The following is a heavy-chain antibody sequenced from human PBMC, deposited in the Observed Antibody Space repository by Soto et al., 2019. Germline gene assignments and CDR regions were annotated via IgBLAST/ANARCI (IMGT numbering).Heavy chain of an antibody. CDR2: IYSGGST. CDR3: ARGDCTNGVCFGYYYYYMDV. D-gene: IGHD2-8*01. CDR1: GVPLSSNY. V-gene: IGHV3-66*01. Sequence: GGSLRLSCAASGVPLSSNYMSWVRPAPGEGLEWVSVIYSGGSTYYADSVKGRFTISRDNSKNTLYLQMNSLRAEDTAVYYCARGDCTNGVCFGYYYYYMDVWGKGTTVTVSS. J-gene: IGHJ6*03.